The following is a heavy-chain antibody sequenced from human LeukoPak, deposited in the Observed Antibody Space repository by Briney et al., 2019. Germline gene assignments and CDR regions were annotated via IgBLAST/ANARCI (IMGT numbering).Heavy chain of an antibody. J-gene: IGHJ4*02. Sequence: PSETLSLTCAVYGGSFSGYYWSWIRQPPGKGLEWIGEINHSGSTNYNPSLKSRVTISVDTSKNQFSLKLSSVTAADTAVYYCARGIRLWLRGGGGFDYWGQGTLVTVSS. D-gene: IGHD5-18*01. CDR2: INHSGST. CDR1: GGSFSGYY. V-gene: IGHV4-34*01. CDR3: ARGIRLWLRGGGGFDY.